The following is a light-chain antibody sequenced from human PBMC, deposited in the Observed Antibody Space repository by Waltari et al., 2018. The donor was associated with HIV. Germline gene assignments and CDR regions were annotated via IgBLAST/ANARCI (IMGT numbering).Light chain of an antibody. CDR1: QSIADY. V-gene: IGKV1-39*01. CDR3: QQSYSTLMYT. Sequence: DIQMTQSPSSLSASVGDRVTITCRASQSIADYLNWYQQKPGRATRLLIYAASSLQRGVPSRFSGSGSGTHFTLTISSLQPEDFATYYCQQSYSTLMYTFGQGTKLEIK. CDR2: AAS. J-gene: IGKJ2*01.